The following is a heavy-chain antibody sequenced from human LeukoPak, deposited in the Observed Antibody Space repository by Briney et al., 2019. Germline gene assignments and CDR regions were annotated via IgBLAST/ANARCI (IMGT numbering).Heavy chain of an antibody. Sequence: SETLSLTCTVSGGSISSSNYYWGWIRQPPGKGLEWIGNIYYSGSTYYNPSLKSRVTISVDTSKNHFSLKLSSVTAADTAVYYCARLVAVAGVFDYWGQGTLVTVSP. J-gene: IGHJ4*02. D-gene: IGHD6-19*01. CDR3: ARLVAVAGVFDY. CDR2: IYYSGST. V-gene: IGHV4-39*02. CDR1: GGSISSSNYY.